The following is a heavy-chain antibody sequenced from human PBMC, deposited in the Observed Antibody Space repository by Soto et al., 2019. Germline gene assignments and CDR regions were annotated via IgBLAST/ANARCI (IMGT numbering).Heavy chain of an antibody. J-gene: IGHJ4*02. D-gene: IGHD4-17*01. CDR2: IYHSGST. CDR3: ARGMTTVTTFDY. CDR1: GGSISSGGYS. Sequence: QLQLQEYGSGLVKPSQTLSLTCAVSGGSISSGGYSWSWIRQPPGKGLECIGYIYHSGSTYYNPSLKRRVTISVDRSKNQCALKLSSVTAADTAVYYCARGMTTVTTFDYWGQGTLVSVSS. V-gene: IGHV4-30-2*01.